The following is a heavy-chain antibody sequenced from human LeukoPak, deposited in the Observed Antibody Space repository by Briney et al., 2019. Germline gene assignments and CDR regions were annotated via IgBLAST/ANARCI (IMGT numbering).Heavy chain of an antibody. CDR3: ARGGDYGSYYFDY. J-gene: IGHJ4*02. V-gene: IGHV3-7*01. Sequence: GGSLRLSCAASGFTFRSYCMSWVRQAPGKGLEWVANIKKDENEKYYADSVKGRFTISRDNAKNSLYLQMNSLRAEDRAVYYCARGGDYGSYYFDYWGQGTLVTVSS. CDR1: GFTFRSYC. D-gene: IGHD4-17*01. CDR2: IKKDENEK.